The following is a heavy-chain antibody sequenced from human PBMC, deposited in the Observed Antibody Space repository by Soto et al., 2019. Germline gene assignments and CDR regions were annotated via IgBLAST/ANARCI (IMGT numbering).Heavy chain of an antibody. CDR2: ISVSGDYT. V-gene: IGHV3-23*01. Sequence: EVQLLESGGGLVQPGGSLRLSCAASGFTFSTYAMNWVRQAPGKGLEWVSTISVSGDYTYYADSVKGRFTISRDNSKNTQYLRMNSLRADDTAMYYCATRHLSFCSGGTCNPFDFWGQGALVTVTS. CDR3: ATRHLSFCSGGTCNPFDF. J-gene: IGHJ4*02. CDR1: GFTFSTYA. D-gene: IGHD2-15*01.